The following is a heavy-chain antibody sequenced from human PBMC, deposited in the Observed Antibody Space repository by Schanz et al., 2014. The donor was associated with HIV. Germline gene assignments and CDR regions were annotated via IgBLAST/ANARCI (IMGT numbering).Heavy chain of an antibody. CDR2: MNPSTGNS. Sequence: QVQLVQSGAEVKKPGASLKVSCKASGYPFLDYYIHWMRQAPGQGLEWMGWMNPSTGNSGYAQMFQVRVTMTRDTXISTAYLEVDSLXXXXTAVYYCARGPKWEGLIPVWGQGTTFPVSS. CDR1: GYPFLDYY. D-gene: IGHD1-26*01. J-gene: IGHJ6*02. V-gene: IGHV1-8*02. CDR3: ARGPKWEGLIPV.